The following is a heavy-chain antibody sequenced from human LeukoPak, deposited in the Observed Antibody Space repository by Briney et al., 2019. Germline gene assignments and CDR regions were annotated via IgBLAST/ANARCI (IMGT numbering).Heavy chain of an antibody. CDR3: AREKWELPTD. J-gene: IGHJ4*02. D-gene: IGHD1-26*01. CDR2: ISSSGSTI. V-gene: IGHV3-48*03. CDR1: GFTFSSYE. Sequence: PGGSLRLSCAASGFTFSSYEMNWVRQAPGKGLEWVSYISSSGSTIYYADSVKGRFTISRDNAKNSLYLQMNSLRAEDTAVYYCAREKWELPTDWGQGTLVTVSS.